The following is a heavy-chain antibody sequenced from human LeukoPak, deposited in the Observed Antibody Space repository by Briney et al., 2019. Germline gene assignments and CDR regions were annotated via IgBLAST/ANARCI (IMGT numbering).Heavy chain of an antibody. CDR1: GGSISSGGYY. CDR3: ARARCRSTSCYKPYYFDY. D-gene: IGHD2-2*02. Sequence: SETLSLTCTVSGGSISSGGYYWSWIRQHPGTGLEWIGYIYYSGSTYYNPSLKSRVTISVDTSKNQFSLKLSSVTAADTAVYYCARARCRSTSCYKPYYFDYWGQGTLVTVSS. CDR2: IYYSGST. J-gene: IGHJ4*02. V-gene: IGHV4-31*03.